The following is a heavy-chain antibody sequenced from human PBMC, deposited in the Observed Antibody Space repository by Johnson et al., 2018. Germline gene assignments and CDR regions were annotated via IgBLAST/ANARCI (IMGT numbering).Heavy chain of an antibody. CDR1: GFIFSDYS. CDR3: AGKVSG. V-gene: IGHV3-48*02. Sequence: VQLVESWGGLVQPGGSLRLSCTASGFIFSDYSMNWVRQAPRKGLEWVSYISSSGTIYYADSVKGRFTISRDHAKNSLYLQMKRLGDEDTAVYYCAGKVSGWGQGTTVTVAS. CDR2: ISSSGTI. J-gene: IGHJ6*02.